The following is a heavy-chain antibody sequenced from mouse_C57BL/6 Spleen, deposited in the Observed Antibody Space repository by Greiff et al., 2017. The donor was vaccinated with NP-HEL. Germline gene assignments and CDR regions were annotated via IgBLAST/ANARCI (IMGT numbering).Heavy chain of an antibody. CDR2: IDPSDSYT. V-gene: IGHV1-69*01. Sequence: QVQLKQPGAELVMPGASVKLSCKASGYTFTSYWMHWVKQRPGQGLEWIGEIDPSDSYTNYNQKFKGKSTLTVDKSSSTAYMQLSSLTSEDSAVYYCARGRDYYYGSSWYFDVWGTGTTVTVSS. CDR3: ARGRDYYYGSSWYFDV. D-gene: IGHD1-1*01. J-gene: IGHJ1*03. CDR1: GYTFTSYW.